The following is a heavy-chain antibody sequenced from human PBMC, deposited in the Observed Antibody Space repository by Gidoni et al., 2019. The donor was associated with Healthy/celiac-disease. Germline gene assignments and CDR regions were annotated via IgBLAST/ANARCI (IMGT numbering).Heavy chain of an antibody. CDR3: ARDRTDCTNGVCSPGAFDI. J-gene: IGHJ3*02. V-gene: IGHV3-53*02. CDR1: GFTVSSNY. D-gene: IGHD2-8*01. CDR2: IYSVGST. Sequence: EVQLVETGGGLIQPGGSLRLSCAASGFTVSSNYMSWVRQAPGKGLEWVSVIYSVGSTYYADSVKGRFTISRDNSKNTLYLQMNSLRAEDTAVYYCARDRTDCTNGVCSPGAFDIWGQGTMVTVSS.